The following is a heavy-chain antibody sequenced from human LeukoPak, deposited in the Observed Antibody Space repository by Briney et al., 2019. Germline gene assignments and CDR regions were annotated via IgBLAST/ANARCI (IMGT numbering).Heavy chain of an antibody. V-gene: IGHV3-23*01. J-gene: IGHJ4*02. CDR2: ISGSVGRT. CDR1: GFTFSSYA. CDR3: AKPGMTTVTPGPKYCFDY. D-gene: IGHD4-17*01. Sequence: GGSLRLSCAASGFTFSSYAMSWVRQAPGKGLEWVSDISGSVGRTYYVVSGKGRFTISRDNSKNTLYLQMNSLRAEDTAVYYCAKPGMTTVTPGPKYCFDYWGQGTLVTVSS.